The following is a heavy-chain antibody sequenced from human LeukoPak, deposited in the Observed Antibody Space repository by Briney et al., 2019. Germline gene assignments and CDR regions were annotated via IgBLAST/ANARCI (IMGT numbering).Heavy chain of an antibody. V-gene: IGHV3-23*01. CDR1: GFTVSSNY. J-gene: IGHJ4*02. CDR2: ISGSGGST. CDR3: AKGGGYYPRSSYFDY. Sequence: PGGSLRLSCAASGFTVSSNYMSWVRQAPGKGLEWVSAISGSGGSTYYADSVKGRFTISRDNSKNTLYLQMNSLRAEDTAVYYCAKGGGYYPRSSYFDYWGQGTLVTVSS. D-gene: IGHD3-3*01.